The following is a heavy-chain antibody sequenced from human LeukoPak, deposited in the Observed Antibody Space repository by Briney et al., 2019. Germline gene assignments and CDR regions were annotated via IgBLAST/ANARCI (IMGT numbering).Heavy chain of an antibody. CDR1: GFTFSSYS. CDR3: ARDRRDIVVVVAAYYFDY. CDR2: ISSSSSYI. Sequence: GGSLRLSCAASGFTFSSYSMNWVRQAPGKGLEWVSSISSSSSYIYYADSVKGRFTISRDNAKNSLHLQMNSLRAEDTAVYYCARDRRDIVVVVAAYYFDYWGQGTLVTVSS. V-gene: IGHV3-21*01. J-gene: IGHJ4*02. D-gene: IGHD2-15*01.